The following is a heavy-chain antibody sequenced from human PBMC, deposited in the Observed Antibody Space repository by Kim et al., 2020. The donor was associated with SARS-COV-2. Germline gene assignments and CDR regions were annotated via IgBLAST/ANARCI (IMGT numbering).Heavy chain of an antibody. CDR2: ISHDGRKE. CDR3: LKDRDYCSGGTCYNWILDH. Sequence: GGSLRLSCAASGFTFSNYAMHWVRQAPGKGLEWMAVISHDGRKEYYGDSVKGRFTISRDNSRNTLSLQMNSLRGEETAVYSCLKDRDYCSGGTCYNWILDHWGQGTLVTVSS. CDR1: GFTFSNYA. V-gene: IGHV3-30*18. D-gene: IGHD2-15*01. J-gene: IGHJ4*02.